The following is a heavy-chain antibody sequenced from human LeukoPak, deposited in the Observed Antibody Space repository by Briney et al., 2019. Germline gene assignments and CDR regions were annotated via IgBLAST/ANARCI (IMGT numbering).Heavy chain of an antibody. CDR3: ARDIGYYDSRKTPYY. V-gene: IGHV4-59*12. J-gene: IGHJ4*02. Sequence: SETLSLTCTVSGGSISSYYWSWIRQPPGKGLEWIGYIYYSGSTNYNPSLKSRVTISIDTSKNQFSLKLSSVTAADTAVYYCARDIGYYDSRKTPYYWGQGTLVTVSS. CDR1: GGSISSYY. CDR2: IYYSGST. D-gene: IGHD3-22*01.